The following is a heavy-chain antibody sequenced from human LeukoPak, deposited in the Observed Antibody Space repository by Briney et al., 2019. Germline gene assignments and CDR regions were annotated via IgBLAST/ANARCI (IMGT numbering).Heavy chain of an antibody. J-gene: IGHJ4*02. CDR2: INPNSGGT. V-gene: IGHV1-2*02. D-gene: IGHD2-2*01. CDR1: GYTFTGYY. Sequence: PGASVEVSCKASGYTFTGYYMHWVRQAPGQGLEWMRWINPNSGGTNYTQKFQGRVTMTRDTSISTAYMELSRLRSDDTAVYYCASHCSSTSCRPDFDYWGQGTLVTVSS. CDR3: ASHCSSTSCRPDFDY.